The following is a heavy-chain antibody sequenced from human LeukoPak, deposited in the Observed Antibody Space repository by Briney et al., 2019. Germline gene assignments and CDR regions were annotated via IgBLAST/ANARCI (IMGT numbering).Heavy chain of an antibody. CDR3: ARGSFSGFPAINVTGVQGAFDI. V-gene: IGHV3-11*05. J-gene: IGHJ3*02. D-gene: IGHD3-22*01. Sequence: GGSLRLSCAASGFTFSSYWMSWIRQAPGKGLEWLSSISSKGDHTNYADSVKGRFTISRDNAKESLFLHMNNLRAEDTAVYFCARGSFSGFPAINVTGVQGAFDIWGQGTVVSVSS. CDR1: GFTFSSYW. CDR2: ISSKGDHT.